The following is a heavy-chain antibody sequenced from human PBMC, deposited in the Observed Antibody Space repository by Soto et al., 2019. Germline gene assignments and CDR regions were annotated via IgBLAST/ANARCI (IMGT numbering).Heavy chain of an antibody. CDR2: SYFSGST. D-gene: IGHD2-15*01. Sequence: PSETLSLSCTVSGDFSNIYYWSWIRQPPGKGLEWIGFSYFSGSTNYNPSLKSRVTISVDTSMNQFSLKLSSVTAADTALYYCAGSVAAPRALSYWGQGTLVTVSS. V-gene: IGHV4-59*08. J-gene: IGHJ4*02. CDR1: GDFSNIYY. CDR3: AGSVAAPRALSY.